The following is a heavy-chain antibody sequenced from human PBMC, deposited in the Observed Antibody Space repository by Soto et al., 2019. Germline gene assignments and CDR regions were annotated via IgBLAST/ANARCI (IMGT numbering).Heavy chain of an antibody. CDR2: INPSGGST. V-gene: IGHV1-46*03. CDR3: ASYSSGWYDYYYYYMDV. D-gene: IGHD6-19*01. CDR1: GYTFTSYY. Sequence: ASVKVSCKASGYTFTSYYMHWVRQAPGQRFEWMGIINPSGGSTSYAQKFQGRVTMTRDTSTSTVYMELSSLRSEDTAVYYCASYSSGWYDYYYYYMDVWGKGTTVTVSS. J-gene: IGHJ6*03.